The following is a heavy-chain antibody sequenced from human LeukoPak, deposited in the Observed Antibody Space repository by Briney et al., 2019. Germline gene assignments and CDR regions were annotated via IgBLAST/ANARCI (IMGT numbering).Heavy chain of an antibody. D-gene: IGHD5-18*01. CDR2: IYYSGST. CDR3: ASGSYGEVDY. J-gene: IGHJ4*02. CDR1: GYSISSSYY. Sequence: SETLSLTCAVSGYSISSSYYWSWIRQPPGKGLEWIGYIYYSGSTNYNPSLKSQVTISVDTSKNQFSLKLSSVTAADTAVYYCASGSYGEVDYWGQGTLVTVSS. V-gene: IGHV4-61*01.